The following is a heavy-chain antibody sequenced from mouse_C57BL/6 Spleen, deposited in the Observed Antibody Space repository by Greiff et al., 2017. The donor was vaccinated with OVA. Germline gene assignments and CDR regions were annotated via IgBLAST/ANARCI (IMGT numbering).Heavy chain of an antibody. CDR1: GFNIKDDY. D-gene: IGHD1-1*01. J-gene: IGHJ3*01. V-gene: IGHV14-4*01. CDR3: TTTGKGTLFAY. Sequence: EVHLVESGAELVRPGASVKLSCTASGFNIKDDYMHWVKQRPEQGLEWIGWIDPENGDTEYASKFQGKATITADTSSNTAYLQLSSLTSEDTAVYYCTTTGKGTLFAYWGQGTLVTVSA. CDR2: IDPENGDT.